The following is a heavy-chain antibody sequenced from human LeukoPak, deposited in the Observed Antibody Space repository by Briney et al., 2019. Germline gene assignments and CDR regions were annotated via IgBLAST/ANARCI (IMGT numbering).Heavy chain of an antibody. J-gene: IGHJ3*02. CDR1: GGSISSYY. V-gene: IGHV4-59*12. Sequence: SETLSLTCTVSGGSISSYYWSWIRQPPGKGLEWIGYIYYTGSTNYSPSTNYSPSLKSRVTTSVDTSKNQFSLKLSSVTAADTAVYYCAARPISGAFDIWGQGTMVTVSS. CDR2: IYYTGSTNYSPST. D-gene: IGHD2/OR15-2a*01. CDR3: AARPISGAFDI.